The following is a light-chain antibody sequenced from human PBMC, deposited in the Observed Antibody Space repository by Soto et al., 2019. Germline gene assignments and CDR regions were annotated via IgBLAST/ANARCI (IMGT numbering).Light chain of an antibody. CDR3: CSHAGSSVV. CDR2: DIY. Sequence: SVLTQPACVSGSPGQSITISCTGTSGDVGRYSFVSWYHQHPGKAPKLILYDIYKRPSGVPDRFSGSKSGNTASLTISGLQAEDETDYYCCSHAGSSVVFGTGTKVTVL. J-gene: IGLJ1*01. CDR1: SGDVGRYSF. V-gene: IGLV2-11*01.